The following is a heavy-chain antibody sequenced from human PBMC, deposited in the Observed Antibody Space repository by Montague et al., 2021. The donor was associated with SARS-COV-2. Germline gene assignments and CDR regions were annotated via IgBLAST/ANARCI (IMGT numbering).Heavy chain of an antibody. Sequence: TLSLTCTVSGGSISSGSYYWSWIRQPAGKGLEWIGRIYTSGTTYYSFSLESRVTISVDTSKNQFSLKLTSVTAADTAVYYCARAHSGSWAHLDNWGQGSLVTVSS. J-gene: IGHJ4*02. V-gene: IGHV4-61*02. CDR3: ARAHSGSWAHLDN. CDR2: IYTSGTT. D-gene: IGHD5-12*01. CDR1: GGSISSGSYY.